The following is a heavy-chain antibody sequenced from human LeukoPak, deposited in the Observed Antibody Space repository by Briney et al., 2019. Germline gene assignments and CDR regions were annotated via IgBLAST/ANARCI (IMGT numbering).Heavy chain of an antibody. CDR3: GPPPITMIVVVTLFDY. D-gene: IGHD3-22*01. Sequence: GGSLRLSCAASGFTFSSYWMSWVRQAPGKGLEWVGRMCPSDGSISYAEKFQGRVTMTRDTSTSTAYMELSSLRSEDTAMYYCGPPPITMIVVVTLFDYWGQGTLVTVSS. CDR1: GFTFSSYW. V-gene: IGHV1/OR15-9*01. CDR2: MCPSDGSI. J-gene: IGHJ4*02.